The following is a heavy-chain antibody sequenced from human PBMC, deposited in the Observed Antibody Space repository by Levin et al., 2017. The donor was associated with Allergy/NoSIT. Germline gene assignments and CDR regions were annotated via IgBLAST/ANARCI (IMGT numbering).Heavy chain of an antibody. Sequence: GGSLRLSCVASGFTFSRYDMQWVRQATGKGLEWVSGIGVTGDTYYAGSVKGRFTISRENAKNSSYLQMNNLGAGDTAVYYCARGGLYSSQFDYWGQGNLVTVSS. CDR3: ARGGLYSSQFDY. J-gene: IGHJ4*02. CDR2: IGVTGDT. CDR1: GFTFSRYD. V-gene: IGHV3-13*01. D-gene: IGHD4-11*01.